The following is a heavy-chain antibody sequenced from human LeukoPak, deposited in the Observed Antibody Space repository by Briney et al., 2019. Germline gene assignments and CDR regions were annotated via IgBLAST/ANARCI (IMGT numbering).Heavy chain of an antibody. CDR1: GGSFSSYY. CDR3: ARHPTDTAMAGRNYYFDY. CDR2: IYYSGST. D-gene: IGHD5-18*01. Sequence: SETLSLTCAVYGGSFSSYYWGWIRQPPGKGLEWIGSIYYSGSTYYNPSLKSRVTISVDTSKNQFSLKLSSVTAADTAVYYCARHPTDTAMAGRNYYFDYWGQGTLVTVSS. V-gene: IGHV4-39*07. J-gene: IGHJ4*02.